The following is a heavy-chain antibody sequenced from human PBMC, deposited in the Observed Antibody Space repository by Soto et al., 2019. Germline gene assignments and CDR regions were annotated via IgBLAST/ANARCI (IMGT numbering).Heavy chain of an antibody. Sequence: QVQLVESGGGVVQPGTSLRLSCAASGFSFSSYGMHWVRQAPGKGLEWVAVIWYDGSNEHYTDSVKGRFTISRDNSKNTLYLQMNSLRAEDTAVYYCARNPRPTYGDYADYWGQGTLVTASS. CDR1: GFSFSSYG. V-gene: IGHV3-33*01. CDR3: ARNPRPTYGDYADY. CDR2: IWYDGSNE. D-gene: IGHD4-17*01. J-gene: IGHJ4*02.